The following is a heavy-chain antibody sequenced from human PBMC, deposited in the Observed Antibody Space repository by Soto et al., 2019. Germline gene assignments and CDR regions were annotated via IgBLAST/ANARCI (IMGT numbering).Heavy chain of an antibody. Sequence: QVQLQESGPGLVKPSQTLSLTCTVSGGSISSGGYYWSWIRQHPGKGLEWIGYIYYSGSTYYNPSIKVRVTISVDTSKNPFSLKLSSVTAADTAVYYCARDHGSYTPANWFDPWGQGTLVTVSS. D-gene: IGHD1-26*01. CDR1: GGSISSGGYY. CDR3: ARDHGSYTPANWFDP. CDR2: IYYSGST. V-gene: IGHV4-31*03. J-gene: IGHJ5*02.